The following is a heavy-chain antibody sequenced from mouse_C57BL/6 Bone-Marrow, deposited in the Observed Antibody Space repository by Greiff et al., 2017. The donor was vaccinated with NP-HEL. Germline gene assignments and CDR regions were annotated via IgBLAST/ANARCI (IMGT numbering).Heavy chain of an antibody. V-gene: IGHV2-2*01. Sequence: VKLQESGPGLVQPSQSLSITCTVSGFSLTSYGVHWVRQSPGKGLEWLGVIWSGGSTDYNAAFISRLSISKDNSTSQVFFKMNSLQADDTAIYYCANRPLWLRRGYYAMDYWGQGTSVTVSS. CDR3: ANRPLWLRRGYYAMDY. CDR1: GFSLTSYG. J-gene: IGHJ4*01. D-gene: IGHD2-2*01. CDR2: IWSGGST.